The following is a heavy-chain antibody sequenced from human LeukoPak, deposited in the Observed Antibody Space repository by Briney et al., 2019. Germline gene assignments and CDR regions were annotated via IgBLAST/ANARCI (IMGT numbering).Heavy chain of an antibody. D-gene: IGHD3-22*01. CDR1: GFTFSSYA. J-gene: IGHJ4*02. V-gene: IGHV3-23*01. CDR3: AKLGYDSSGASKTLDY. CDR2: ISGSGGST. Sequence: GGSLRLSCAASGFTFSSYAMSWVRQAPGKGLEWVSAISGSGGSTYYADSVKGRFTISRDNSKNTLYLQMNSLRPEDTAVYYCAKLGYDSSGASKTLDYWGQGALVTVSS.